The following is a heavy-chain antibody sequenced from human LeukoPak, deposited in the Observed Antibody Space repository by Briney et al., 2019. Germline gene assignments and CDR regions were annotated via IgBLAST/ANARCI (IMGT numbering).Heavy chain of an antibody. Sequence: PSETLSLTCTVSRCSIRSSSYYWGWIRQPPGKGLEWIGSIYYSGSTYYNPSPKSRVTISVDTSKNQFSLKLSSVTDADTAVYYCARGRIVVPAAKGPYYYGMDVWGQGTTVTVSS. CDR1: RCSIRSSSYY. CDR3: ARGRIVVPAAKGPYYYGMDV. J-gene: IGHJ6*02. V-gene: IGHV4-39*01. D-gene: IGHD2-2*01. CDR2: IYYSGST.